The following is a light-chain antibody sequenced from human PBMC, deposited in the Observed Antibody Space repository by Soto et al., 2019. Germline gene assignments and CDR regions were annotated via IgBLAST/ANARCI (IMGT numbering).Light chain of an antibody. CDR3: NSYASTTNWV. Sequence: QSALTQPASVSGSPGQSITISCTGTSSDVGGYNYVSWYQHHPGKAPKLMIYEVSNRPSGVSNRFSGSKSGNTASLTISGLQAEDEADYYCNSYASTTNWVFGGGTKVTVL. V-gene: IGLV2-14*01. CDR2: EVS. J-gene: IGLJ3*02. CDR1: SSDVGGYNY.